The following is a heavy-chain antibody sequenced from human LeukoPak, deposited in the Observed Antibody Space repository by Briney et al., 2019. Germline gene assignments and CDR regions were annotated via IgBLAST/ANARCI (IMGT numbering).Heavy chain of an antibody. CDR1: GFTFSSYS. V-gene: IGHV3-21*01. CDR3: ARDLCQGAGTCMDV. Sequence: EGSLRLSCAASGFTFSSYSMNWVRQAPGKGLDWVSSISSSSSYIYYADSVKGRFTISRDNAKNSLYLQMNSLRAEDTAVYYCARDLCQGAGTCMDVWGKGTTVTVSS. CDR2: ISSSSSYI. J-gene: IGHJ6*03. D-gene: IGHD6-19*01.